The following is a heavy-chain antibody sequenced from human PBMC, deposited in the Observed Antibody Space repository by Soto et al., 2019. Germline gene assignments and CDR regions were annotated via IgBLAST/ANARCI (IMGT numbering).Heavy chain of an antibody. J-gene: IGHJ6*02. V-gene: IGHV4-59*01. D-gene: IGHD1-1*01. CDR3: ATTYNCYSGFHV. Sequence: SETLSLTCTVSGGSIRNYYWTGIRQPPGKKLEWIGYVFDTGSTNYNPSLKSRVTMSVDTSKNQFSRSLTSVTAVYSAVYYCATTYNCYSGFHVWGQGTMVTVSS. CDR2: VFDTGST. CDR1: GGSIRNYY.